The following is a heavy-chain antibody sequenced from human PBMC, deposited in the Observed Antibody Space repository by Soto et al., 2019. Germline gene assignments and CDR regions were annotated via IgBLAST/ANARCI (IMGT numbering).Heavy chain of an antibody. CDR2: IIPIFGTA. Sequence: QVQLVQSGAEVKKPGSSVKVSCKASGGTFSSYAISWVRQAPGQGLEWMGGIIPIFGTANYAQKFQGRVTIPAADSPSKAKMELSSRGSEDTAVYSCAREELAVAGSPRSWSFDLWGRGTLATASS. CDR3: AREELAVAGSPRSWSFDL. CDR1: GGTFSSYA. D-gene: IGHD6-19*01. J-gene: IGHJ2*01. V-gene: IGHV1-69*12.